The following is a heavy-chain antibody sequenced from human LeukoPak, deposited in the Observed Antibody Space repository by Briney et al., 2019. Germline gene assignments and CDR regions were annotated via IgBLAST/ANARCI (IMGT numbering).Heavy chain of an antibody. CDR2: ISSSSSTI. CDR3: ARETSGSH. D-gene: IGHD1-26*01. Sequence: GGSLRLSCAVSGFTFSSYSMNWVRQAPGKGLEWVSYISSSSSTIYYADSVKGRFTISRDNAKNSLYLQMNSLRAEDTAVYYCARETSGSHWGQGTLVTVSS. V-gene: IGHV3-48*01. J-gene: IGHJ4*02. CDR1: GFTFSSYS.